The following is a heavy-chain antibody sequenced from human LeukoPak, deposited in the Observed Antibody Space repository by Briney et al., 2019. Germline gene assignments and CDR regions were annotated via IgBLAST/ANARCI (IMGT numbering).Heavy chain of an antibody. J-gene: IGHJ4*02. CDR1: GYSISSGYY. Sequence: SETLSLTCAVSGYSISSGYYWGWIRQPPGKGLEWIGSIYHSGSTYYNPSLKSRVTISVDTSKNQFSLKLSSVTAADTAVYYCARVRKLVVPAAKDYWGQGTLVTVS. CDR2: IYHSGST. CDR3: ARVRKLVVPAAKDY. V-gene: IGHV4-38-2*01. D-gene: IGHD2-2*01.